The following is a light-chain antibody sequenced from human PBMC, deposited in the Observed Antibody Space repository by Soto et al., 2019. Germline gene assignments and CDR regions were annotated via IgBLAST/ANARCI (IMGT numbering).Light chain of an antibody. CDR2: DAS. V-gene: IGKV3-11*02. Sequence: EIVVTQSPATLSLSPGERATLSCRTSQSVGSYLAWYQKKPGKAPRLLIYDASNRATGIPARFSGSGSGRDFTRTISSLEPEDFAAYYCHQHSTWPPLSFGGGTQVESK. J-gene: IGKJ4*01. CDR3: HQHSTWPPLS. CDR1: QSVGSY.